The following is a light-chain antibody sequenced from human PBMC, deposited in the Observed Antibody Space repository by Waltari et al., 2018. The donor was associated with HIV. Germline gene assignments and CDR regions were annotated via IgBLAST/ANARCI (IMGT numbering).Light chain of an antibody. Sequence: DIQMTQSPSSLSASVGDRVTITCRASQSISTFLSWYQQKPGKAPNLLIYAASSLQSGVPSRFSGSGSGTHFTLTISSLQPEDFATYYCQQSYSSPFTFGPGTKVDIK. V-gene: IGKV1-39*01. CDR2: AAS. CDR3: QQSYSSPFT. J-gene: IGKJ3*01. CDR1: QSISTF.